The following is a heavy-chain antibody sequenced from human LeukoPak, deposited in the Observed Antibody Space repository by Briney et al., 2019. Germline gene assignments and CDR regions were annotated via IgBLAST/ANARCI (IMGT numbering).Heavy chain of an antibody. CDR2: INPDSGVT. D-gene: IGHD1-14*01. J-gene: IGHJ4*02. CDR1: GYTFTGYY. V-gene: IGHV1-2*02. Sequence: ASVKVSRKASGYTFTGYYMHWVRQAPGQGLEWMGWINPDSGVTHYAQSFQGRVTMARDTSISTAYMELSRLRSDDTAVYYCARSRNNHFDYWGQGTLVTVSS. CDR3: ARSRNNHFDY.